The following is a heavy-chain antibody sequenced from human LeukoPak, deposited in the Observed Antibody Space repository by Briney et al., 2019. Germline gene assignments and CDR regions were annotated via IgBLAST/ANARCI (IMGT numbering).Heavy chain of an antibody. V-gene: IGHV4-39*07. Sequence: GSLRLSCAASGFTFSSYSMNWVRQAPGKGLEWIGSIYYSGSTYYNPSLKSRVTISVDTSKNQFSLKLSSVTAADTAVYYCARVNTMIVVVVSYWFDPWGQGTLVTVSS. CDR2: IYYSGST. J-gene: IGHJ5*02. CDR1: GFTFSSYS. D-gene: IGHD3-22*01. CDR3: ARVNTMIVVVVSYWFDP.